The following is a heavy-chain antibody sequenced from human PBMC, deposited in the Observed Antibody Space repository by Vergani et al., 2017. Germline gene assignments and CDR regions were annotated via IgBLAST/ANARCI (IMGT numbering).Heavy chain of an antibody. CDR2: INPNSGGT. CDR1: GYTFTGYY. Sequence: QVQLVQSGAEVKKPGASVKVSCKASGYTFTGYYMHWVRQAPGQGLEWMGWINPNSGGTNYAQKFQRRVTMTRDTSISTAYMELSRLRSDDTAVYYCARSSTDYDFWSGYYIDYWGQGTLVTVSS. V-gene: IGHV1-2*02. J-gene: IGHJ4*02. CDR3: ARSSTDYDFWSGYYIDY. D-gene: IGHD3-3*01.